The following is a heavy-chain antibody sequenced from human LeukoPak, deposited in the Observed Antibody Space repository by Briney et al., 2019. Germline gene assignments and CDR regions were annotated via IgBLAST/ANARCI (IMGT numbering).Heavy chain of an antibody. CDR3: AKEGDYYGSGSHPFDP. CDR1: GFTFSTYG. V-gene: IGHV3-30*02. CDR2: IRYVGINK. Sequence: GGSLRLSCAASGFTFSTYGMHWVRQAPGKGLEWVSFIRYVGINKYYADSVKGRFTISRDNSKNTLYLQMNSLRPEDTALYYCAKEGDYYGSGSHPFDPWGQGTLVTVSS. D-gene: IGHD3-10*01. J-gene: IGHJ5*02.